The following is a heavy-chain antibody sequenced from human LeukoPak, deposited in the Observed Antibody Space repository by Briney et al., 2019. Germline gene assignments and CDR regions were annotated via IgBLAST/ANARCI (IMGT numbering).Heavy chain of an antibody. CDR1: GFTFSNYG. CDR3: AKDGRRGLIYFGWDATDYYFDY. D-gene: IGHD3-9*01. J-gene: IGHJ4*02. CDR2: IRYDGSNK. V-gene: IGHV3-30*02. Sequence: GGSLRLSCAASGFTFSNYGMHWVRQAPGKGLEWVAFIRYDGSNKYYADSVKGRFTISRDNSKNTLYLQMNSLRAEDTAVYYCAKDGRRGLIYFGWDATDYYFDYWGQGTLVTVSS.